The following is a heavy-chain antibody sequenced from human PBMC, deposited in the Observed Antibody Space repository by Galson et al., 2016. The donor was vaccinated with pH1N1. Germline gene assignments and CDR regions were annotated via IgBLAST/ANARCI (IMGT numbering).Heavy chain of an antibody. CDR1: GFTFSDYH. Sequence: SLRLSCAASGFTFSDYHMSWIRQAPGKGLEWVSYISSSDTIYYADSVKGRFPISRDNPKNSLYLQMNSLRAEDTAVYYCARGLGSLELMDVPFDYWGQGTLVTVSS. J-gene: IGHJ4*02. CDR3: ARGLGSLELMDVPFDY. D-gene: IGHD1-7*01. CDR2: ISSSDTI. V-gene: IGHV3-11*01.